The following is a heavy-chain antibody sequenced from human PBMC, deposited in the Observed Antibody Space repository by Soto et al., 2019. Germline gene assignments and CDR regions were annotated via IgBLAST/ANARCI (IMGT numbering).Heavy chain of an antibody. CDR2: ISWDGGST. CDR3: AKDIGGAVAGTYHYGMDV. CDR1: GFTFDDYA. D-gene: IGHD6-19*01. Sequence: GGSLRLSCAASGFTFDDYAMHWVRQAPGKGLEWVSLISWDGGSTYYADSVKGRFTISRDNSKNSLYLQMNSLRAEDTALYYCAKDIGGAVAGTYHYGMDVWGQGTTVTVSS. V-gene: IGHV3-43D*03. J-gene: IGHJ6*02.